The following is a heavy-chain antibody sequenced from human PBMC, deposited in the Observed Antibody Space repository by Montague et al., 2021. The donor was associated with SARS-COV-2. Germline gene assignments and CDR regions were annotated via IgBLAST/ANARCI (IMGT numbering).Heavy chain of an antibody. J-gene: IGHJ6*02. CDR3: ASQDYDTLTGFRYHYYGMDV. CDR1: VVNFRSYG. Sequence: SLRLSCAASVVNFRSYGMSWVRQVPGKGLEWVSGIYSDESHTNYADSVKGRFTISRDNSKNMVYLEMSHLRAEDTAVYYCASQDYDTLTGFRYHYYGMDVWGQGTTVTVSS. CDR2: IYSDESHT. V-gene: IGHV3-23*03. D-gene: IGHD3-9*01.